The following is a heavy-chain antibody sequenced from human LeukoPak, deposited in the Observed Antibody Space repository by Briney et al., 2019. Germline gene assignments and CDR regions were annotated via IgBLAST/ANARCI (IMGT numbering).Heavy chain of an antibody. J-gene: IGHJ5*02. CDR1: GYTFTSYG. D-gene: IGHD4-11*01. CDR2: ISAYNGNT. V-gene: IGHV1-18*01. Sequence: GASVKVSCKASGYTFTSYGISWVRQAPGQGLEWMGWISAYNGNTNYAQKLQGRVTMTRDTSISTAYMELSRLRSDDTAVYYCARKGWTTVTTGSRYNWFDPWGQGTLVTVSS. CDR3: ARKGWTTVTTGSRYNWFDP.